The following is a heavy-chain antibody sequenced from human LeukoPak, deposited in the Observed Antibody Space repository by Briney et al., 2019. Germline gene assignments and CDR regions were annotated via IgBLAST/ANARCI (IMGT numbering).Heavy chain of an antibody. D-gene: IGHD1-26*01. CDR1: GFTFSSYG. CDR3: EKHSGSYQTAFDY. J-gene: IGHJ4*02. CDR2: ISYDGSNK. V-gene: IGHV3-30*18. Sequence: QPGRSLRLSCAASGFTFSSYGMHWVRQAPGKGLEWVAVISYDGSNKYYADSVKGRFTISRDNSKNTLYLQMNSLRAEDTAVYYCEKHSGSYQTAFDYCGQGTPVTVSS.